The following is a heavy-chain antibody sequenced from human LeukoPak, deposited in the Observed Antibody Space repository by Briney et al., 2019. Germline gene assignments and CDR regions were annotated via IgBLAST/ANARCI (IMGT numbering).Heavy chain of an antibody. Sequence: SVKVSCKASGYTFTSYGISWVRQAPGQGLEWMGGIIPTFGTAKYAQKFQGRVTITADESTSTAYMELSSLRSEDTAVYYCARDRRSRYCSSTRCYLGCFDPWGQGTLVTVSS. CDR2: IIPTFGTA. J-gene: IGHJ5*02. V-gene: IGHV1-69*13. D-gene: IGHD2-2*01. CDR1: GYTFTSYG. CDR3: ARDRRSRYCSSTRCYLGCFDP.